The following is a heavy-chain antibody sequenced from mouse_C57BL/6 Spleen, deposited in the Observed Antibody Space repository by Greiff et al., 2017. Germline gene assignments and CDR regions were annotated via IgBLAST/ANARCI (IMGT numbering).Heavy chain of an antibody. V-gene: IGHV1-54*01. Sequence: QVQLQQSGAELVRPGTSVKVSCKASGYAFTNYLIEWVKQRPGQGLEWIGLINPGSGGTNYNEKFKGKATLTADKSSRTAYMQLSSLTSEDSAVYFCARWRDGSSPYYAMDDWGQGTSVTVSS. CDR1: GYAFTNYL. J-gene: IGHJ4*01. CDR2: INPGSGGT. D-gene: IGHD1-1*01. CDR3: ARWRDGSSPYYAMDD.